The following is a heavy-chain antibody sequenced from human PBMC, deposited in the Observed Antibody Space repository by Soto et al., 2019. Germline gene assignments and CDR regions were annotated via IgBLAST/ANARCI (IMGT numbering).Heavy chain of an antibody. CDR3: ARSSGGSSWYPPDY. Sequence: QVQLVESGGGVVQPGRSLRLSCAASGFTFSSYGMQWVRQSPGEGPEWVAIVATDGSNQYYAESVKGRFTISRDNSKTTVFLEMDSLRTEDTAVYYCARSSGGSSWYPPDYWGQGTLVTVSS. CDR2: VATDGSNQ. J-gene: IGHJ4*02. CDR1: GFTFSSYG. D-gene: IGHD6-13*01. V-gene: IGHV3-30*03.